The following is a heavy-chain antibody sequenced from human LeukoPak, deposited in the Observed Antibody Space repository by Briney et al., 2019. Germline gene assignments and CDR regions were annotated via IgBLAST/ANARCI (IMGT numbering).Heavy chain of an antibody. CDR3: AKYYDILTGYPSGAFDY. CDR2: ILGSGGST. J-gene: IGHJ4*02. D-gene: IGHD3-9*01. Sequence: GGSLRLSCAASGFTFSSYAMSWVRQAPGKGLEWVSAILGSGGSTYYADPVKGRFTISRDSSKNTLYLQMNSLRAEDTAVYYCAKYYDILTGYPSGAFDYWGQGTLGTVSS. V-gene: IGHV3-23*01. CDR1: GFTFSSYA.